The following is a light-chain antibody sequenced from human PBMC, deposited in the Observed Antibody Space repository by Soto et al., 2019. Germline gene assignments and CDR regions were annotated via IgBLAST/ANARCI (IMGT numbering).Light chain of an antibody. CDR1: SSDVGGYNY. V-gene: IGLV2-11*01. CDR2: DVS. CDR3: CSYAGSYIPYV. Sequence: QSVLTQPRSVSGSPGQSVTISCTGTSSDVGGYNYVSWYQQHPGKAPKLMIYDVSKRPSGVPDRFSGSKSGNTASPTISGLQAEDEADYYCCSYAGSYIPYVFGTGTKVTVL. J-gene: IGLJ1*01.